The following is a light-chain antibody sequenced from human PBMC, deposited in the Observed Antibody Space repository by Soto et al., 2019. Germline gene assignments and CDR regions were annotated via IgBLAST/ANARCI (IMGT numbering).Light chain of an antibody. CDR1: RSISNN. Sequence: EMVMTQSPAILSVSPGERVTLSCRASRSISNNLAWYQQKPGQAPRLLIYGASTRATGIPARFSGSGSGTEFTPTINSLQSEDFAMYYCQPHNNWPVVTFGGGTKVDIK. J-gene: IGKJ4*01. CDR2: GAS. V-gene: IGKV3-15*01. CDR3: QPHNNWPVVT.